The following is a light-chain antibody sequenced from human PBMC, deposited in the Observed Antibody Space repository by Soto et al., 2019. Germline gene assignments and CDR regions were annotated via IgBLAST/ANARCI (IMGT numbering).Light chain of an antibody. CDR3: QEYNNWHPIT. V-gene: IGKV3-15*01. J-gene: IGKJ4*01. Sequence: EIVMTQSPATLSVSPGERATLSCRASQSISSKLAWYQQKPGQAPRLFIYGASTRATGIPVRFSGSGSGTEFTLTITSLQSEDFAVYYCQEYNNWHPITFGGGTKVEIK. CDR2: GAS. CDR1: QSISSK.